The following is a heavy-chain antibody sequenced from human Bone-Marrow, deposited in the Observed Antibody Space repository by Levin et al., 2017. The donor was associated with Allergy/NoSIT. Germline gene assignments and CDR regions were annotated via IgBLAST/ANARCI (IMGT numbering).Heavy chain of an antibody. V-gene: IGHV4-4*07. J-gene: IGHJ6*02. CDR2: IYTSGST. CDR3: ARGYNYYDSSGYSYYYYGMDV. Sequence: SQTLSLTCTVSGGSISSYYWSWIRQPAGKGLEWIGRIYTSGSTNYNPSLKSRVTMSVDTSKNQFSLKLSSVTAADTAVYYCARGYNYYDSSGYSYYYYGMDVWGQGTTVTVSS. CDR1: GGSISSYY. D-gene: IGHD3-22*01.